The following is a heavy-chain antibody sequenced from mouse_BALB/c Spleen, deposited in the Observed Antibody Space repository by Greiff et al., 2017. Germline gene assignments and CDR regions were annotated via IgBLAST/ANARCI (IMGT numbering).Heavy chain of an antibody. Sequence: EVKLVESGGGLVQPGGSLRLSCATSGFTFTDYYMSWVRQPPGKALEWLGFIRNKANGYTTEYSASVKGRFTISRDNSQSILYLQMNTLRAEDSATYYCARDLDAMITRHYAMDYWGQGTSVTVSS. CDR2: IRNKANGYTT. D-gene: IGHD2-4*01. J-gene: IGHJ4*01. V-gene: IGHV7-3*02. CDR1: GFTFTDYY. CDR3: ARDLDAMITRHYAMDY.